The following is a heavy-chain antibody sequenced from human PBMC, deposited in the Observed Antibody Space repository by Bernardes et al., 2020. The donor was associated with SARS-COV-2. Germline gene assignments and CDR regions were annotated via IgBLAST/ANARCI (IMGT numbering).Heavy chain of an antibody. Sequence: GGSLRLSCAASGFPFINFAMSWVRQAPGKGLEWVSVISGSGGRTNYADSVMGRFTISRDNSKNTLFLQMKRLRAEDTAVYYCAKPGTDYWGQGTLVTVSA. V-gene: IGHV3-23*01. CDR1: GFPFINFA. J-gene: IGHJ4*02. CDR3: AKPGTDY. D-gene: IGHD1-1*01. CDR2: ISGSGGRT.